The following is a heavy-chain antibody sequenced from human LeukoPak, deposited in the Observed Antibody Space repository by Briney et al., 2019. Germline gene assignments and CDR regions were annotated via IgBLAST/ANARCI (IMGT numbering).Heavy chain of an antibody. CDR1: GFTFSSFS. CDR2: ISNSGDST. V-gene: IGHV3-64D*09. Sequence: GGSLRLSCSAFGFTFSSFSLYWVRRAPGRGLEYLSAISNSGDSTYYTDPVKGRFTISRDNSKNMLYLQLSSLRPDDTAVYFCVKGGYVGNPGDYWGQGTLVTVSS. CDR3: VKGGYVGNPGDY. D-gene: IGHD4-23*01. J-gene: IGHJ4*02.